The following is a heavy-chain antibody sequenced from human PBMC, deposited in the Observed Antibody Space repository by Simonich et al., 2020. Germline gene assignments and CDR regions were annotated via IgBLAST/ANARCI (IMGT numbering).Heavy chain of an antibody. Sequence: QVQLVQSGAEVKKPGASVKVSCKASGYTFTGYYMHWVRQAPGQGLEWMGGINPNGEGKNEDKKCRGRGTMTRDTSISTAYMELSRLGSDDTAVYYCARGGVRSSSWYWYFDLWGRGTLVTVSS. J-gene: IGHJ2*01. D-gene: IGHD6-13*01. CDR2: INPNGEGK. CDR3: ARGGVRSSSWYWYFDL. V-gene: IGHV1-2*02. CDR1: GYTFTGYY.